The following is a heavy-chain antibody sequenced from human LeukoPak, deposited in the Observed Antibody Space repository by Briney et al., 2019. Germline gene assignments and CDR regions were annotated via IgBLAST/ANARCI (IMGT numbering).Heavy chain of an antibody. V-gene: IGHV4-59*01. J-gene: IGHJ6*02. Sequence: PSETLSLTCTVSGGSISSYYWSWIRQPPGKGLEWIGYIYYSGSTNYNPSLKSRVTISVDTSKNQFSLKLSSVTAADTAVYYCAREATGTTLGYYYGMDVWGQGTTVTVSS. CDR3: AREATGTTLGYYYGMDV. CDR1: GGSISSYY. D-gene: IGHD1-1*01. CDR2: IYYSGST.